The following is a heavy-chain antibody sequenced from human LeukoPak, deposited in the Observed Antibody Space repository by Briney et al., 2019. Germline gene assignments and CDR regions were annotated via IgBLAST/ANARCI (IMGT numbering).Heavy chain of an antibody. CDR3: ARPRTRLAWFDP. Sequence: SETLSLTCTVSGGSISSSSYYWGWIRQPPGKGLEWIGSIYYSGSTYYKPSLKSRVTISVDTSKNQFSLKLRSVTAADTAVYYCARPRTRLAWFDPWGQGTLVTVSS. J-gene: IGHJ5*02. D-gene: IGHD6-19*01. V-gene: IGHV4-39*01. CDR1: GGSISSSSYY. CDR2: IYYSGST.